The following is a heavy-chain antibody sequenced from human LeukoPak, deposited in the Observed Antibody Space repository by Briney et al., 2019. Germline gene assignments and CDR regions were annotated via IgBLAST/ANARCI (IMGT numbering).Heavy chain of an antibody. CDR2: ITSTGGST. CDR3: AKDWPNYFGTNGHYYRRDGDF. Sequence: GGSLRLSCAASEFTFSIYAMSWVRQAPGRGLEWVASITSTGGSTWYAGSVKGRFTISRDNSKYTVYLQMNSLRAEDTAIYYCAKDWPNYFGTNGHYYRRDGDFWGQGTLVTVSS. J-gene: IGHJ4*02. CDR1: EFTFSIYA. D-gene: IGHD3-22*01. V-gene: IGHV3-23*01.